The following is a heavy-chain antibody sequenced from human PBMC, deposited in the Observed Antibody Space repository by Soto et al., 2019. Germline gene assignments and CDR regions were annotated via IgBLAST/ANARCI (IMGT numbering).Heavy chain of an antibody. Sequence: SGGSLRLSCAASGFTFSSYSMNWVRQAPGKGLEWVSSISSSSSYIYYADSVKGRFTISRDNAKNSLYLQMNSLRAEDTAVYYCARDSSGEQWLVRGAFDIWGQGTMVTVSS. CDR1: GFTFSSYS. J-gene: IGHJ3*02. D-gene: IGHD6-19*01. V-gene: IGHV3-21*01. CDR3: ARDSSGEQWLVRGAFDI. CDR2: ISSSSSYI.